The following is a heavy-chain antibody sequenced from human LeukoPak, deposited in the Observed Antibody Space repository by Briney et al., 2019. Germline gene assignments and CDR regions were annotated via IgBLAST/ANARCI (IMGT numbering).Heavy chain of an antibody. CDR2: IIPIFGTA. Sequence: GASVKVSCKASGGTFSSYAISWVRQAPGQGLEWMGGIIPIFGTANYAQKFQGRVTITADKSTSTAYMELSSLRSEDTAVYYCARERTSSSSSWFDPWGQGTLVTVSS. CDR3: ARERTSSSSSWFDP. CDR1: GGTFSSYA. D-gene: IGHD6-6*01. J-gene: IGHJ5*02. V-gene: IGHV1-69*06.